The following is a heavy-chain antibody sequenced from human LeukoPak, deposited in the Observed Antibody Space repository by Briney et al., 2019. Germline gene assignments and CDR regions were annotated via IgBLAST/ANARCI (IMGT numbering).Heavy chain of an antibody. CDR2: ISYDGSNK. CDR3: ARMPNIAARLTIKYYMDV. J-gene: IGHJ6*03. V-gene: IGHV3-30*01. CDR1: GFTFSSYA. Sequence: GRSLRLSCAASGFTFSSYAMHWVRQAPGKGLEWVAVISYDGSNKYYADSVKGRFTISRDNSKNTLYLQMNSLRAEDTAVYYCARMPNIAARLTIKYYMDVWGKGTTVTVSS. D-gene: IGHD6-6*01.